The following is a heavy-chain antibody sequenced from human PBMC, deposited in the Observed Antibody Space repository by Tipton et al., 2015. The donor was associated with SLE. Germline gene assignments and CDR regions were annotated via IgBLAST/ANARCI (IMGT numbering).Heavy chain of an antibody. V-gene: IGHV4-30-2*01. Sequence: TLSLTCAVSGGSISSGGYSWSWIRQPPGKGLEWIGYIYHSGSTYYNPSLKSRVTMSVDRSKNQFSLKLSSVTAADTAVYYCARDTDYGGNCFDYWGQGTLGTGSS. CDR1: GGSISSGGYS. D-gene: IGHD4-23*01. CDR2: IYHSGST. CDR3: ARDTDYGGNCFDY. J-gene: IGHJ4*02.